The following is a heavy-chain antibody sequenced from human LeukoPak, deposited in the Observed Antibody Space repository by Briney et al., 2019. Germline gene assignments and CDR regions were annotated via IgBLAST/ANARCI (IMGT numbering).Heavy chain of an antibody. Sequence: GGSLRPSCAASGFTVGYNYMTWVRQAPGKGLEWVAAIYNSGSTYYADSVKGRFTISRDNSKNTMYLQMNSLKGEDTAVYYCARRSNPPGRIDHWGQGTLVTVSS. CDR1: GFTVGYNY. V-gene: IGHV3-66*04. CDR2: IYNSGST. D-gene: IGHD1-14*01. CDR3: ARRSNPPGRIDH. J-gene: IGHJ4*02.